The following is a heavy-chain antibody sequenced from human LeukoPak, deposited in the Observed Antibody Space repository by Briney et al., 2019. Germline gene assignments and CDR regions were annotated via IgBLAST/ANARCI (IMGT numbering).Heavy chain of an antibody. CDR1: GYSFTTYW. Sequence: GESLKISCKGSGYSFTTYWIGWVRQMPGKGLEWMGIIYPGDPDTRYSPSFQGQVTISADKSISTAYLQWSSLKASDTAMYYCARRSYYYDSSGYPDYWGQGTLVTVSS. V-gene: IGHV5-51*01. J-gene: IGHJ4*02. CDR3: ARRSYYYDSSGYPDY. D-gene: IGHD3-22*01. CDR2: IYPGDPDT.